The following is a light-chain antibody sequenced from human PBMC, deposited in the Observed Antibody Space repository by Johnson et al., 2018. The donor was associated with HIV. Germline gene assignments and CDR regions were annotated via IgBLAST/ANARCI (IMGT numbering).Light chain of an antibody. Sequence: QSVLTQPPSVSAAPGQKVTISCSGSSSNIGNNYVSWYQQLPGTAPKHLIYENNKRPSGIPDRFSGSKSGTSATLGIPGLPRGDEADYYCGTWHSSLSSGFYVFGAGTKVTVL. CDR3: GTWHSSLSSGFYV. CDR2: ENN. V-gene: IGLV1-51*02. CDR1: SSNIGNNY. J-gene: IGLJ1*01.